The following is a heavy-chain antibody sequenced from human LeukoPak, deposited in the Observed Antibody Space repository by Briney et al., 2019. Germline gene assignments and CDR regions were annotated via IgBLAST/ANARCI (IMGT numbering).Heavy chain of an antibody. Sequence: ASVKVSCKASGYTLTDYHLHWVRQAPGQGLEWMGWINANSGGTNYAPKFQGRVTLTRDTSISSAYMELNSLTPDDTAVYFCARLRGDFDYWGQGTLVTVSS. CDR3: ARLRGDFDY. CDR1: GYTLTDYH. D-gene: IGHD3-10*01. CDR2: INANSGGT. V-gene: IGHV1-2*02. J-gene: IGHJ4*02.